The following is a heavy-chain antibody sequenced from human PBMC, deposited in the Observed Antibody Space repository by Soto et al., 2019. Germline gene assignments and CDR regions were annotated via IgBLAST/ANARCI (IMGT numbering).Heavy chain of an antibody. J-gene: IGHJ6*03. CDR1: AFTFSAYV. Sequence: GGSLRLSCAGSAFTFSAYVMAWVRRAPGKGLEWVSIISGTTGITSYADSVKGRFATSRDNSGNTVYLHMSSLRAEDTAVYYCARLGLRGDQRLGNFMDVWGKGTTVTVSS. CDR2: ISGTTGIT. D-gene: IGHD3-16*01. CDR3: ARLGLRGDQRLGNFMDV. V-gene: IGHV3-23*01.